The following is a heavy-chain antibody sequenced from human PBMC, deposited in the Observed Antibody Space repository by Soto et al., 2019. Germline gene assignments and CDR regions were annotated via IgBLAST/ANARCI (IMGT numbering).Heavy chain of an antibody. CDR1: GDTFSSYA. Sequence: QLVQSGPEVKKPGSSVKVSCKSVGDTFSSYAVSWVRQAPGQGLEWMGGIIPTFGTVNYAQKFQGRATIPADESTRLSYMELSSLKSEYTAVYYCAREAGDYGHPYFDSWGQGTLISVSS. D-gene: IGHD3-10*01. V-gene: IGHV1-69*01. CDR3: AREAGDYGHPYFDS. CDR2: IIPTFGTV. J-gene: IGHJ4*02.